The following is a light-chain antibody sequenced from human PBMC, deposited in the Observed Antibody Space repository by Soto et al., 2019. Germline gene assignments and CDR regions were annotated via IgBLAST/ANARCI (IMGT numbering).Light chain of an antibody. CDR2: SNN. CDR1: SSNIGSNT. Sequence: QPVLTQPPSASGTPGQRVTISCSGSSSNIGSNTVNWYQQLPGTAPKLLIYSNNQRPSGVPDRFSGSKSGTSASLAISGLQSEDEADYYCAAWDASLNGVVFGGGTKVTVL. V-gene: IGLV1-44*01. J-gene: IGLJ2*01. CDR3: AAWDASLNGVV.